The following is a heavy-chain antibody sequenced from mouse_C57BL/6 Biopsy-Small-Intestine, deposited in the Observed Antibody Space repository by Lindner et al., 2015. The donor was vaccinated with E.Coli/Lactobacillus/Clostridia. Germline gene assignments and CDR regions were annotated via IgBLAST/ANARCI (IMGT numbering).Heavy chain of an antibody. V-gene: IGHV1-36*01. CDR2: LYPYNGGT. Sequence: LEWIGLLYPYNGGTSYNQKFKGKATLTVDTSSSTAYMELNSLTSEDSAVYYCARCDYDEFAYWGQGTLVTVSA. J-gene: IGHJ3*01. D-gene: IGHD2-4*01. CDR3: ARCDYDEFAY.